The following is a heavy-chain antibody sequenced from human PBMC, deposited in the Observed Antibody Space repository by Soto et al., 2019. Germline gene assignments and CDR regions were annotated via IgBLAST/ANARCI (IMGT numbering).Heavy chain of an antibody. J-gene: IGHJ4*02. V-gene: IGHV4-39*07. CDR1: GGSISSSSYY. D-gene: IGHD3-9*01. CDR2: IYYSGST. CDR3: ARVSYDILTGPGRHYYFDY. Sequence: PSETLSLTCTVSGGSISSSSYYWGWIRQPPGKGLEWIGSIYYSGSTYYNPSLKSRVTISVDTSKNQFSLKLSSVTAADTAVYYCARVSYDILTGPGRHYYFDYWGQGTLVTVSS.